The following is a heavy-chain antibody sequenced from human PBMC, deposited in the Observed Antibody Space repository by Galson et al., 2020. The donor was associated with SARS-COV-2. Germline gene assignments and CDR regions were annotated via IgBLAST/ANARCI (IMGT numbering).Heavy chain of an antibody. Sequence: GESLKISCAVPRFIFSAAHMTWIRQAPGKGLEWLSHIKNGGDTIYYADSVKGRFTMSRDNANNLLYLQMNSLRVEDTAMYYCARESWGSLDPWGQGTLVTV. CDR3: ARESWGSLDP. CDR1: RFIFSAAH. V-gene: IGHV3-11*01. D-gene: IGHD3-16*01. CDR2: IKNGGDTI. J-gene: IGHJ5*02.